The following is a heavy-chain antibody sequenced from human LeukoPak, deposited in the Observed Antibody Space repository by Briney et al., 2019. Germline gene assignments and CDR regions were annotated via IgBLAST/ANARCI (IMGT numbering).Heavy chain of an antibody. Sequence: PGGSLRLSCAASGFTFSSFWMSWVRQAPGKGLEWVSAISGSGGSTYYADSVKGRFTISRDNSKNTLYLQMNSLRAEDTAVYYCAKVKDHCSGGSCYSKGTYFDYWGQGTLVTVSS. CDR2: ISGSGGST. J-gene: IGHJ4*02. V-gene: IGHV3-23*01. D-gene: IGHD2-15*01. CDR1: GFTFSSFW. CDR3: AKVKDHCSGGSCYSKGTYFDY.